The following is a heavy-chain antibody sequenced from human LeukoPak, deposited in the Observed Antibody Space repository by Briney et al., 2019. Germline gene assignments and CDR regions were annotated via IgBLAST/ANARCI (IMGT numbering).Heavy chain of an antibody. Sequence: PGGSLRLSCAASGFFFRTSGMSWVRQAPGKGLEWVSYIGSSSSPIYYADSVKGRFTTSRDNPKSALYLQMNSLRDEDTAVYYCAAAGGFDYWGQGTLVTVSS. V-gene: IGHV3-48*02. CDR3: AAAGGFDY. CDR2: IGSSSSPI. J-gene: IGHJ4*02. D-gene: IGHD3-10*01. CDR1: GFFFRTSG.